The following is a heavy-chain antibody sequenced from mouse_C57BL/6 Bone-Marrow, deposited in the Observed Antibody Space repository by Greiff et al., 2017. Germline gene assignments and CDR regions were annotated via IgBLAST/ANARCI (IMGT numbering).Heavy chain of an antibody. CDR2: IDPSDSYT. Sequence: QVQLQQPGAELVKPGASVKLSCKASGYTFTSYWLQWVKQRPGQGLEWIGEIDPSDSYTNYNQKFKGKATLTVATSSSTAYMQLSSLTSSDPAVYYCARGSSTTAGDWGQGNTRKVAS. CDR1: GYTFTSYW. J-gene: IGHJ2*01. V-gene: IGHV1-50*01. D-gene: IGHD1-2*01. CDR3: ARGSSTTAGD.